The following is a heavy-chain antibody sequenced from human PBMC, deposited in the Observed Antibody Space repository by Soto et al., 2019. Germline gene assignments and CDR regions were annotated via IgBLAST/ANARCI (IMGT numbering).Heavy chain of an antibody. D-gene: IGHD6-13*01. CDR2: VYNSGST. CDR3: ARYRREAVAGYTLDN. J-gene: IGHJ4*02. V-gene: IGHV4-59*01. CDR1: GGSISSNY. Sequence: SETLSLTCTVSGGSISSNYWTWIRQPPGKGLEWIGYVYNSGSTNYNPSLKSRVTISEDTSKSQFSLKVNSMTAADTAVYYCARYRREAVAGYTLDNWGKGILVTVAS.